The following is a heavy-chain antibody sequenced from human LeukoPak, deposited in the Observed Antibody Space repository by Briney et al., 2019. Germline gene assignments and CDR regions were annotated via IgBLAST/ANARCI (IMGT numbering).Heavy chain of an antibody. J-gene: IGHJ4*02. CDR1: GFTFSTYW. V-gene: IGHV3-30*03. D-gene: IGHD3-22*01. CDR2: ISYDGSNK. CDR3: ARVTHYYYDSSGYIDY. Sequence: GGSLRLSCAASGFTFSTYWMTWVRQAPGKGLEWVAVISYDGSNKYYADSVKGRFTISRDNSKNTLYLQMNSLRAEDTAVYYCARVTHYYYDSSGYIDYWGQGTLVTVSS.